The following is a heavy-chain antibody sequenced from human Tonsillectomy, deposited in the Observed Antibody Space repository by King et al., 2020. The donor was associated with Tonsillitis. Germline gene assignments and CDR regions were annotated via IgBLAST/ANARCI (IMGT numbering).Heavy chain of an antibody. V-gene: IGHV3-33*08. J-gene: IGHJ3*01. D-gene: IGHD5-12*01. Sequence: VQLVESGGGVVQPGRSLRLSCAASGFTFSSYAMHWVRQAPGKGLEWVAVIWFDGGNKYYADSVKGRFTITRDNSKNTMYLQMNRLRAEDTSMYYCAGGGVGYTGYDDAFDVWGQGTMVTVSS. CDR2: IWFDGGNK. CDR1: GFTFSSYA. CDR3: AGGGVGYTGYDDAFDV.